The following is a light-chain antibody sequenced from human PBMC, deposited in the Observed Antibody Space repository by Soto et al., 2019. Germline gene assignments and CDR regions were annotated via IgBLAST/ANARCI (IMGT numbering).Light chain of an antibody. CDR3: ETWGSKTVV. Sequence: QPVLTQSSSASASLGPSVKLTCTLSSGHSSYIIAWHQQQPGKAPRYLMKLEGSGSYNKGSGVPDRFSGSSSGADRYLIISNLQSEDEADYYCETWGSKTVVFGGGTQLTVL. CDR1: SGHSSYI. J-gene: IGLJ2*01. V-gene: IGLV4-60*03. CDR2: LEGSGSY.